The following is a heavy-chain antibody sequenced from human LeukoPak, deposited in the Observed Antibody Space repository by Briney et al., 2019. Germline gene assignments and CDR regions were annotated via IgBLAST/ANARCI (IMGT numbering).Heavy chain of an antibody. CDR3: TRDIGDFVSDF. V-gene: IGHV4-39*02. CDR1: GDSISTSNCY. D-gene: IGHD2-21*02. Sequence: SETLSLTCTVSGDSISTSNCYWGWIRQPPGQGLEWIGSIYYSGSTYYNPSLKSRVTISVDTSKNQFSLNLNSVTAADTAVFYCTRDIGDFVSDFWGQGTLVTVSS. CDR2: IYYSGST. J-gene: IGHJ4*02.